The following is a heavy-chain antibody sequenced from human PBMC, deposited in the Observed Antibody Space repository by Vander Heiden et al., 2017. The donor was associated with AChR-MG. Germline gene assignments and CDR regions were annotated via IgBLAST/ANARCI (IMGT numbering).Heavy chain of an antibody. J-gene: IGHJ4*02. CDR1: GYSFTVSW. CDR3: ARLRHSSTWYYYFDY. Sequence: EVQLVQSGAEVKKPGESLRISCKGSGYSFTVSWISLVRQMPGKGLGGMGRIDPSDSYTNYSPSFQAHVTISTDKSISTAYLQWSSLKASDTAMYYCARLRHSSTWYYYFDYWGQGTLVTVSS. D-gene: IGHD6-13*01. V-gene: IGHV5-10-1*03. CDR2: IDPSDSYT.